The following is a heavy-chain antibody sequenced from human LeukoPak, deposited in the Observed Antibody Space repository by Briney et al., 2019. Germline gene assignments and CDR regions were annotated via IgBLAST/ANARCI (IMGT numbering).Heavy chain of an antibody. CDR3: AKVWYHQEIHDAFDI. CDR2: ISYDGRYK. CDR1: GFTFSNYG. Sequence: GGSLRLSCAASGFTFSNYGMHWVRQAPGKGLEWVADISYDGRYKYYVDSVKGRFTISRDNSKNTLDLQLKSLRVEDTAVYFCAKVWYHQEIHDAFDIWGQGTMVTVSP. V-gene: IGHV3-30*18. J-gene: IGHJ3*02. D-gene: IGHD2-2*01.